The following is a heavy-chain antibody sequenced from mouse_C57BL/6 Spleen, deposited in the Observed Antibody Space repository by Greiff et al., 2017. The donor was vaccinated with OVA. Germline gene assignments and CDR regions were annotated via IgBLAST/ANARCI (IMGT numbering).Heavy chain of an antibody. D-gene: IGHD2-1*01. CDR3: AREGDGNYFDY. CDR1: GYTFTSYG. V-gene: IGHV1-81*01. J-gene: IGHJ2*01. CDR2: IYPRSGNT. Sequence: QVQLKESGAELARPGASVKLSCKASGYTFTSYGISWVKQRTGQGLEWIGEIYPRSGNTYYNEKFKGKATLTADKSSSTAYMELRSLTSEDSAVYFCAREGDGNYFDYWGQGTTLTVSS.